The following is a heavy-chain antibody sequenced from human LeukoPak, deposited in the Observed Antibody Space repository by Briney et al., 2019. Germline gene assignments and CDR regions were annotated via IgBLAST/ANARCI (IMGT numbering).Heavy chain of an antibody. V-gene: IGHV3-7*04. CDR2: IKEDGTEK. J-gene: IGHJ5*02. CDR3: ATGGSGSS. D-gene: IGHD3-10*01. CDR1: GFMFNNYW. Sequence: PGGPLRLSCAASGFMFNNYWMNWVRQAPDKGPEWVATIKEDGTEKYYVDSVRGRFSISRDNAKNSLSLQMSSLRAEDTAVYYCATGGSGSSWGQGTLVIVSS.